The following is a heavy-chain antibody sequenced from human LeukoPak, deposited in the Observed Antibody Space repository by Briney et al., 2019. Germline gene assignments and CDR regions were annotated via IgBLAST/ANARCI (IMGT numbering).Heavy chain of an antibody. CDR2: INHSGST. J-gene: IGHJ6*03. Sequence: SETLSLTCAVYGGSFSGYYWSWIRQPPGKGLEWIGEINHSGSTNYNPSLKSRVTISVDTSKNQFSLKLSSVTAADTAVYYCARDRAQSVAGYYYYYYMDVWGKGTTVTVSS. V-gene: IGHV4-34*01. CDR3: ARDRAQSVAGYYYYYYMDV. CDR1: GGSFSGYY. D-gene: IGHD6-19*01.